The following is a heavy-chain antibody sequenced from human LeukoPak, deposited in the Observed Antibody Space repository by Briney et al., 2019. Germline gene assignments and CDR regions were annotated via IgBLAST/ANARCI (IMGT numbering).Heavy chain of an antibody. CDR1: GDSINNYY. Sequence: SETLSLTCTVSGDSINNYYWSWIRQPPGKGLEWIGYIYYSGSTTYNPSLKSRVTISVDTSKNQFSLKLSSVTAADTAVYYCARRGYYGSGTYFYSWFDPWGQGTPVTVSS. J-gene: IGHJ5*02. D-gene: IGHD3-10*01. CDR3: ARRGYYGSGTYFYSWFDP. CDR2: IYYSGST. V-gene: IGHV4-59*08.